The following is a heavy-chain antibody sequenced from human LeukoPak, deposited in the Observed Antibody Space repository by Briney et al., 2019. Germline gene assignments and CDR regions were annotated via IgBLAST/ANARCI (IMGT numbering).Heavy chain of an antibody. Sequence: GGSLRLSCAASGFTFSSYWMHWVRQAPGKGLMWVSRINSDGYSLSYADSVKGRFTISRDNAKNTLYLQTNSLRAEDTAVYYCARLGYTSSYYYFDYWGQGTLVTVSS. V-gene: IGHV3-74*01. D-gene: IGHD2-2*01. J-gene: IGHJ4*02. CDR3: ARLGYTSSYYYFDY. CDR1: GFTFSSYW. CDR2: INSDGYSL.